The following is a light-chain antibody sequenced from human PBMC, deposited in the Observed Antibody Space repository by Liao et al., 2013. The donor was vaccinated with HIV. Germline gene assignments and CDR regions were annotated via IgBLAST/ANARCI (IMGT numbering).Light chain of an antibody. CDR1: KLGDKY. V-gene: IGLV3-1*01. CDR2: QDS. Sequence: SYELTQPPSVSVSPGQTASITCSGDKLGDKYACWYQQKPGQSPVLVIYQDSKRPSGIPERFSGSNSGNTATLTISRVDAGDEADYHCQVWDTSLDSWVFGGGTRLTVL. CDR3: QVWDTSLDSWV. J-gene: IGLJ3*02.